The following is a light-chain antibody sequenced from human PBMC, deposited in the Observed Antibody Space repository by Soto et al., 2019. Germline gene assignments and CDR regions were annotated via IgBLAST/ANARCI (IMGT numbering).Light chain of an antibody. Sequence: SVLTQPPSVSGAPGQRVIISCTGSRSNIGGGYDVHWYRQLPGTAPQLLISGSTNRPSGTPDRFSGSKSGTSASLAITGLQAEDEADYYCQSYDSSLTTYVFGTGTKVTVL. V-gene: IGLV1-40*01. CDR2: GST. J-gene: IGLJ1*01. CDR3: QSYDSSLTTYV. CDR1: RSNIGGGYD.